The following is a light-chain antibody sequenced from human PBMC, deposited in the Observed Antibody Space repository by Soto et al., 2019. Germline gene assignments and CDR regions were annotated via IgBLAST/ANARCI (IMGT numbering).Light chain of an antibody. CDR1: SSDIGSNT. J-gene: IGLJ1*01. CDR2: RDN. Sequence: QSVLTQPPSASGTPGQRVTISCSGSSSDIGSNTVNWYQQLPGSAPKLLIYRDNQRPSGIPDRFSGSKSGTSASLDISGLQSEDEADYYCAAWDDSLNALFGTGTKLTVL. CDR3: AAWDDSLNAL. V-gene: IGLV1-44*01.